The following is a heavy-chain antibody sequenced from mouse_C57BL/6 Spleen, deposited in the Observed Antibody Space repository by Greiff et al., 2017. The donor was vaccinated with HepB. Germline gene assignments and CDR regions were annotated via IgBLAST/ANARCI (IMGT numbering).Heavy chain of an antibody. Sequence: QVQLQQPGAELVQPGASVKLSCKASGYTFTSYWMHWVKQRPGQGLEWIGMIHPNSGSTNYNEKFKSKATLTVDKSSSTAYMQLSSLTFEDSAVYYCARLGGYFDYWGQGTTLTVSS. CDR2: IHPNSGST. CDR1: GYTFTSYW. CDR3: ARLGGYFDY. V-gene: IGHV1-64*01. J-gene: IGHJ2*01.